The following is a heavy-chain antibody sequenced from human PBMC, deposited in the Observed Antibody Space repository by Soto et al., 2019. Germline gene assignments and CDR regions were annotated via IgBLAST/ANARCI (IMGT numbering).Heavy chain of an antibody. CDR2: INHSGST. Sequence: PSETLSLTCAVYGGSFSGYYWSWIRQPPGKGLEWIGEINHSGSTNYNPSLKSRVTISVDTSKNQFSLKLSSVTAADTAVYYCASGSYCSGGSCYPPGTPDYWGQGTLVTVSS. V-gene: IGHV4-34*01. CDR1: GGSFSGYY. D-gene: IGHD2-15*01. CDR3: ASGSYCSGGSCYPPGTPDY. J-gene: IGHJ4*02.